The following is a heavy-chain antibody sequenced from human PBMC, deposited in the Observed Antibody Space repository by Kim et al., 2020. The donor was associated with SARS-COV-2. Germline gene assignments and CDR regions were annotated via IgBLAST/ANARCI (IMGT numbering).Heavy chain of an antibody. J-gene: IGHJ4*02. V-gene: IGHV4-39*01. Sequence: LQSRGTISVETSNNQFSLKLSSVTAADTAVYYCARRGHDYGDFTTFPFDYWGQGTLVTVSS. D-gene: IGHD4-17*01. CDR3: ARRGHDYGDFTTFPFDY.